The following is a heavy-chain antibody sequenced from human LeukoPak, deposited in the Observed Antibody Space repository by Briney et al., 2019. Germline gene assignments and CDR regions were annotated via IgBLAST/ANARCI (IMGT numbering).Heavy chain of an antibody. CDR2: INHSGST. J-gene: IGHJ4*02. Sequence: SETLSLPCAVYGGSFSGYYWSWIRQPPGKGLEWIGEINHSGSTNYNPSLKSRVTISVDTSKNQFSLKLSSVTAADTAVYYCARGVVAGPSYYFDYWGQGTLVTVSS. CDR3: ARGVVAGPSYYFDY. D-gene: IGHD6-19*01. V-gene: IGHV4-34*01. CDR1: GGSFSGYY.